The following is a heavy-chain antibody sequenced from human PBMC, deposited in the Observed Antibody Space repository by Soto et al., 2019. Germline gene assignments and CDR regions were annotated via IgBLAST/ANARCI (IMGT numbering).Heavy chain of an antibody. CDR2: INPSGGST. CDR3: ARGTPAWLYISGWETTWFDP. J-gene: IGHJ5*02. D-gene: IGHD6-19*01. CDR1: GYTFTSYY. Sequence: ASVKVSCKASGYTFTSYYMHWVRQAPGQGLEWMGIINPSGGSTSYAQKFQGRVTMTRDTSTSTVYMELSSLRSEDTAVYYCARGTPAWLYISGWETTWFDPWGQGTLVTVSS. V-gene: IGHV1-46*03.